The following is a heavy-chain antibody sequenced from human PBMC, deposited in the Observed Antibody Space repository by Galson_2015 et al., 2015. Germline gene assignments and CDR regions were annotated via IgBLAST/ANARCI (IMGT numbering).Heavy chain of an antibody. CDR2: IYSGGTT. V-gene: IGHV3-66*02. CDR1: GFTVSSNY. Sequence: SLRLSCAASGFTVSSNYMSWVRQAPGKGPEWVSVIYSGGTTYYADSVKGRFTISRDNSKNTLYLQMNSLRAEDTAVYYCAREKDFGGIQRNWFFDLWGRCPLVTVS. D-gene: IGHD4-23*01. J-gene: IGHJ2*01. CDR3: AREKDFGGIQRNWFFDL.